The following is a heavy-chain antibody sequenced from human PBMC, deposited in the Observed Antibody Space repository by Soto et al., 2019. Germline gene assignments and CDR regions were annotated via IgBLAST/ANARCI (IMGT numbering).Heavy chain of an antibody. CDR3: AKRKIAAAGTGDAFDI. CDR2: ISGSGGST. D-gene: IGHD6-13*01. CDR1: GFTFSSYA. Sequence: GGSLRLSCAASGFTFSSYAMSWVRQAPGKGLEWVSAISGSGGSTYYADSVKGRFTISRDNSKNTLYLQMNSLRAEDTAVYYCAKRKIAAAGTGDAFDIWGQGTMVTVSS. J-gene: IGHJ3*02. V-gene: IGHV3-23*01.